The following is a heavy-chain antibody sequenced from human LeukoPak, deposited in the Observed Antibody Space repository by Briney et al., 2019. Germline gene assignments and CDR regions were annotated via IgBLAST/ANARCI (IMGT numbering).Heavy chain of an antibody. V-gene: IGHV1-2*02. J-gene: IGHJ6*02. CDR2: INPDSGGT. CDR1: GYTFTGYY. D-gene: IGHD3-22*01. Sequence: GASVKLSCKASGYTFTGYYMHWVRQAPGQGLEWMPWINPDSGGTNYAPKIQGSVTMARDTSISTADMELSRMRSDDTSVYYCARDDNYYDSSGYYPYYYYYGMDVWGQGNTVTVSS. CDR3: ARDDNYYDSSGYYPYYYYYGMDV.